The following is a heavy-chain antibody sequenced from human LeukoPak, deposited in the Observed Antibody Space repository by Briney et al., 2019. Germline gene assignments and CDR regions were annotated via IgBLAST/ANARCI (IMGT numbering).Heavy chain of an antibody. D-gene: IGHD3-3*01. CDR1: DGSVSSGGYY. V-gene: IGHV4-61*08. CDR2: IYYSGST. CDR3: ARASQYYDFWSGYYNLSWFDP. J-gene: IGHJ5*02. Sequence: SETLSLTCTVSDGSVSSGGYYWSWIRQPPGKGLEWIGYIYYSGSTNYNPSLKSRVTISVDTSKNQFSLKLSSVTAADTAVYYCARASQYYDFWSGYYNLSWFDPWGQGTLVTVSS.